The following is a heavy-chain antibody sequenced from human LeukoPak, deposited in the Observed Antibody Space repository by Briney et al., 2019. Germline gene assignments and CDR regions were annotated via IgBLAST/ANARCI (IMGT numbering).Heavy chain of an antibody. V-gene: IGHV4-34*01. D-gene: IGHD1-26*01. Sequence: SETLSLTCAVYGESLSGYSWSWVRQPPGKGLEWIGEITHSGSTNYNPSLWGRVAISIDTSKNQFSLGLSSVTAADTAVYYCARLGYHLLYAYYYYYMDIWGKGTTVTVSS. CDR1: GESLSGYS. J-gene: IGHJ6*03. CDR2: ITHSGST. CDR3: ARLGYHLLYAYYYYYMDI.